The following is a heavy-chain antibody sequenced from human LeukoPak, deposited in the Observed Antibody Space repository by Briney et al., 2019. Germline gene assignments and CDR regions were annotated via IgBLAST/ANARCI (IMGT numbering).Heavy chain of an antibody. J-gene: IGHJ4*02. D-gene: IGHD4-17*01. CDR1: GFTFSSYA. Sequence: PGGSLRLSCAASGFTFSSYAMHWVRQAPGKGLEWAAVISYDGSNKYYADSVKGRFTISRDNSKNTLYLQMNSLRAEDTAVYYCARDDYGDYTFDYWGQGTLVTVSS. CDR2: ISYDGSNK. CDR3: ARDDYGDYTFDY. V-gene: IGHV3-30-3*01.